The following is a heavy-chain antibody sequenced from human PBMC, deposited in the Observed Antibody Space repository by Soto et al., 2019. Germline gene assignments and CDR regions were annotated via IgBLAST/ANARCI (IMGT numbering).Heavy chain of an antibody. D-gene: IGHD6-13*01. Sequence: QITLKESGPTLVKPTQTLTLTCTFSGFSLSTRGVGVGWIRQPPGKALEWLALIYWDDDKRYSPSLKTRLTIPKDTSKNQVVLTLTNMDPVYTATYSCAHIGVSRWFDFWGQGTLVTVSS. CDR2: IYWDDDK. CDR3: AHIGVSRWFDF. V-gene: IGHV2-5*02. CDR1: GFSLSTRGVG. J-gene: IGHJ4*02.